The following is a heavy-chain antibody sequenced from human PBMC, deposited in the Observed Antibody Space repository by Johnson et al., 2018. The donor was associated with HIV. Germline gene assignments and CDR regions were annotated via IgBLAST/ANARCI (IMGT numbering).Heavy chain of an antibody. CDR1: GFTFSSYG. Sequence: QVQLVESGGGVVQPGRSLRLSCAASGFTFSSYGTHWVRQAPGKGLEWVAVISYDGSNKYYADSVKGRFTISRDNSKNTLYLQMNSLRAEDTAVYYCARELGSSWYGAFDIWGQGTMVTVSS. J-gene: IGHJ3*02. V-gene: IGHV3-30*03. CDR3: ARELGSSWYGAFDI. CDR2: ISYDGSNK. D-gene: IGHD6-13*01.